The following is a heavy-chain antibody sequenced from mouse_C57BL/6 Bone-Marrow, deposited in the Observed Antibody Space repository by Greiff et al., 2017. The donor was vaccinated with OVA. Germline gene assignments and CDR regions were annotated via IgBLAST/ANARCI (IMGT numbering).Heavy chain of an antibody. CDR1: GFSLRTFGMG. D-gene: IGHD1-1*01. J-gene: IGHJ3*01. Sequence: QVTLKESGPGILQPSQTLSLTCSFSGFSLRTFGMGVGWIRQSSGKGLEWLAHIWWDDDKYYNPALKSRLTISKDTSKNQVFLKIANVDTADTATYYCARIAPSITTVVATDAYWGQGTLVTVSA. CDR2: IWWDDDK. CDR3: ARIAPSITTVVATDAY. V-gene: IGHV8-8*01.